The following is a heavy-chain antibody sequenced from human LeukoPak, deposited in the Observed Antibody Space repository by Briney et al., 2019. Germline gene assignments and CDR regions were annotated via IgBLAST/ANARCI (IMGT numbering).Heavy chain of an antibody. V-gene: IGHV1-18*01. J-gene: IGHJ5*02. CDR1: GYTFTSYG. D-gene: IGHD1-26*01. Sequence: GASVKVSCKASGYTFTSYGITWVRQAPGQGLEWMAWISPYNDITHYSEKMQGRVAVTTDTSTTTAYLEVRSLRSDDTAVYYCAREEPTVGANHWGQGTLVTVSS. CDR3: AREEPTVGANH. CDR2: ISPYNDIT.